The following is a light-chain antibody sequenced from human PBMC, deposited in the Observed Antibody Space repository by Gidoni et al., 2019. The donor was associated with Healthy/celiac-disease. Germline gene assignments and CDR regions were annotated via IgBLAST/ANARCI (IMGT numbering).Light chain of an antibody. CDR2: GAS. J-gene: IGKJ2*04. V-gene: IGKV3-20*01. CDR3: QQYGSSPRS. CDR1: QSVSSSY. Sequence: EIVLTQSPGTLSLSPGERATLPCRASQSVSSSYLAWYQQKPGQAPRLLIYGASSRATGIPDRFSGSGSGTDFTLTISRLEPEDFAVYYCQQYGSSPRSFGQXTKLEIK.